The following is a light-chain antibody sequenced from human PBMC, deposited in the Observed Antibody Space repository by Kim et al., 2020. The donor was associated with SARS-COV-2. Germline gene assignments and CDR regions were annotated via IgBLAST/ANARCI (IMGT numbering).Light chain of an antibody. CDR2: KAS. CDR1: QSISSW. J-gene: IGKJ2*01. CDR3: QQYNSYPYT. V-gene: IGKV1-5*03. Sequence: SASVGDRVTITCRASQSISSWLAWYQQKPGKAPKLPIYKASSLESGVPSRFSGSGSGTEFTLTISSLQPDDFATYYCQQYNSYPYTFGQGTKLEIK.